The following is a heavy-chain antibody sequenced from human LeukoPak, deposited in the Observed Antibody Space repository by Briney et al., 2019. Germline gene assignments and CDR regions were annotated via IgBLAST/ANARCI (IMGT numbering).Heavy chain of an antibody. CDR3: ARDPQWFGESLRSNWFDP. J-gene: IGHJ5*02. D-gene: IGHD3-10*01. V-gene: IGHV1-18*01. CDR1: GYTFTSCG. CDR2: ISAYNGST. Sequence: ASVNVSCKASGYTFTSCGFGWVRQAPGQGLGRKGWISAYNGSTNYAQKLQGRVTMTTDPSTSTAYMELRSLRSDDTAVYYCARDPQWFGESLRSNWFDPWGQGTLVTVSS.